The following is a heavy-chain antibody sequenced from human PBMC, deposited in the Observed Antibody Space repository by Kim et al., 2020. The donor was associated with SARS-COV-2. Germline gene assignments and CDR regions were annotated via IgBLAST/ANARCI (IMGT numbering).Heavy chain of an antibody. Sequence: GGSLRLSCAASGFTFSSYDMHWVRQAPGKGLEWVSVIYGGDSTYYIDSVKGRFSISRDNSKNTVYLQMNSLRAEDTAVYYCAKDLGGYPYWGQGTLVTVSS. D-gene: IGHD1-26*01. J-gene: IGHJ4*02. CDR2: IYGGDST. V-gene: IGHV3-NL1*01. CDR1: GFTFSSYD. CDR3: AKDLGGYPY.